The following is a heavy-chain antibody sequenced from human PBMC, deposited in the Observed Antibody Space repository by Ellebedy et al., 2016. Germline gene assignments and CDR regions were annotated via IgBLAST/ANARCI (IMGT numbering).Heavy chain of an antibody. J-gene: IGHJ4*02. Sequence: SETLSLXXTLSGGSVSSGSSYWSWIRQPPGKGLEWIGYIYYTGSTSYNPSLKSRVTISVDTSKNQFSLKVTSVTAADTAVYYCARISAHFDYWGQGVLVTVSS. D-gene: IGHD3-10*01. V-gene: IGHV4-61*01. CDR2: IYYTGST. CDR3: ARISAHFDY. CDR1: GGSVSSGSSY.